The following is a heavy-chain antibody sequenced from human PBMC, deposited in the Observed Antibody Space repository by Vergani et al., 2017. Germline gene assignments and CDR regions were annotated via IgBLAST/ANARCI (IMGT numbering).Heavy chain of an antibody. CDR3: ARAQAVLGWLPARY. CDR2: SSWNSGSI. CDR1: GFTFDDYA. J-gene: IGHJ4*02. Sequence: EVQLLESGGGLVQPGGSLRLSCAASGFTFDDYAMHWVRQAPGKGLEWVSGSSWNSGSIGYADSVKGRFTISRDNAKNSLYLQMNSLRAEVKAVYYCARAQAVLGWLPARYWGQGTLVTVSS. D-gene: IGHD3-3*01. V-gene: IGHV3-9*01.